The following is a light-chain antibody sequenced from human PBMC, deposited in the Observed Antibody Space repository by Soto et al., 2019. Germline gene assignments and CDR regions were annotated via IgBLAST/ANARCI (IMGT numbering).Light chain of an antibody. Sequence: EIVLTQSPATLSLSPGERATLSFRASQSVGNNLAWYQQQPGQAPGLLIYEASTRATGIPARFSGSGSGTDFTLTISSLEPEDFAIYYCQQRSNWPSISFGQGTRRENK. CDR1: QSVGNN. J-gene: IGKJ5*01. CDR3: QQRSNWPSIS. CDR2: EAS. V-gene: IGKV3-11*01.